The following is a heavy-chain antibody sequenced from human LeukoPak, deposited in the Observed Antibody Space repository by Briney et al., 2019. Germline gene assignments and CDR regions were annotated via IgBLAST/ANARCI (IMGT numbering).Heavy chain of an antibody. J-gene: IGHJ4*02. CDR1: GFIFNSYN. CDR2: ISSSSSYM. V-gene: IGHV3-21*01. D-gene: IGHD3-16*02. CDR3: VRDRALDY. Sequence: GGSLRLSCVASGFIFNSYNMNWVRQAPGKGLEWVSSISSSSSYMYSADSVEGRFTISRDNAKNSLYLHMNSLRVEDTAVYYCVRDRALDYWGQGTLVTVSS.